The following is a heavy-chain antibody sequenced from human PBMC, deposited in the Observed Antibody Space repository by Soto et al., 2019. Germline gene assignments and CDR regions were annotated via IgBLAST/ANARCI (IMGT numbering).Heavy chain of an antibody. V-gene: IGHV4-30-2*01. Sequence: QLQLQESGSGLVKPSQTLSLTCAVSGGSISSGGYSWSWIRQPPGKGLEWIGYIYHSGSTYYNPSLKSRVTITVDRSKNQFSLKLSSVTAADTAVYYCARAGGLGAVAVDYWGQGTLVTVSS. CDR3: ARAGGLGAVAVDY. J-gene: IGHJ4*02. D-gene: IGHD6-19*01. CDR2: IYHSGST. CDR1: GGSISSGGYS.